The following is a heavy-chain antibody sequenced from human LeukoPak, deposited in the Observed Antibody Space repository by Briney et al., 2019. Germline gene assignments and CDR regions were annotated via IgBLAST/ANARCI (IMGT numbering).Heavy chain of an antibody. Sequence: PSETLSLTCAVCGGSFSGYYWSWIRQPPGKGLEWIGEINRSGSTNYNPSLKSRVTISVDTSKNQFSLKLSSVTAADTAVYYCARGPNYGGNSKDFDYWGQGTLVTVSS. J-gene: IGHJ4*02. CDR1: GGSFSGYY. CDR2: INRSGST. V-gene: IGHV4-34*01. D-gene: IGHD4-23*01. CDR3: ARGPNYGGNSKDFDY.